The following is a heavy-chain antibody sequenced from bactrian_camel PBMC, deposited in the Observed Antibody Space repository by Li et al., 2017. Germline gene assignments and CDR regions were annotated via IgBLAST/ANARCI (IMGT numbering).Heavy chain of an antibody. Sequence: QLVESGGGTVQAGGSLRLSCGPSRYTYTWYCMAWFRQAPGKEREGVADIDRDGSTSYADSVAGRFTISLDNANASLYLQMNNLKPEDTAMYYCAADRSVCALVRTGHGGPDKYWGQGTQVTVS. J-gene: IGHJ4*01. CDR2: IDRDGST. D-gene: IGHD7*01. CDR1: RYTYTWYC. CDR3: AADRSVCALVRTGHGGPDKY. V-gene: IGHV3S26*01.